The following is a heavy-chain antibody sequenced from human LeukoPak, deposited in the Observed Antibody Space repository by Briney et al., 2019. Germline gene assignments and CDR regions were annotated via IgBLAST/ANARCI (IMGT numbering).Heavy chain of an antibody. J-gene: IGHJ6*02. D-gene: IGHD3-22*01. CDR2: INPNSGGT. V-gene: IGHV1-2*02. CDR1: GYTFTGYY. CDR3: AREKAGLASGGYGSYYYYGLDV. Sequence: ASVKVSCKASGYTFTGYYMHWVRQAPGQGLEWMGWINPNSGGTNYAQKFQGRVTMTRDTSISTAYMELSRLRSDDTDVYYCAREKAGLASGGYGSYYYYGLDVWGQGTTVTVSS.